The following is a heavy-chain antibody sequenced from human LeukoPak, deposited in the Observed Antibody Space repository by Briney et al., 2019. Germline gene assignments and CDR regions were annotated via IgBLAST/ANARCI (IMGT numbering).Heavy chain of an antibody. J-gene: IGHJ3*02. V-gene: IGHV4-59*01. CDR2: IYYGGST. CDR3: AREGSPRGYDILTGSYAFDI. Sequence: SETLSLTCTVSGGSISSYYWSWIRQPPGKGLEWIGYIYYGGSTNYNPSLKSRVTISVDTSKNQFSLKLSSVTAADTAVYYCAREGSPRGYDILTGSYAFDIWGQGTMVTVSS. CDR1: GGSISSYY. D-gene: IGHD3-9*01.